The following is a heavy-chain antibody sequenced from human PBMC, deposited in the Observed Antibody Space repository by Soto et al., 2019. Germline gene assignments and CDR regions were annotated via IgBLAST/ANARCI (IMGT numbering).Heavy chain of an antibody. CDR3: ARYSEPYNGKGWFDP. J-gene: IGHJ5*02. CDR2: IIPLLDTA. CDR1: GGSFSSYG. Sequence: QVQLVQSGAEVRKPGSSVKVSCKASGGSFSSYGITWVRQAPGHRLEWMGGIIPLLDTANSAQKFQDRITITADESTTTVHMALRSLRFEDTAIYYCARYSEPYNGKGWFDPWGQGTLVTVSS. D-gene: IGHD1-20*01. V-gene: IGHV1-69*01.